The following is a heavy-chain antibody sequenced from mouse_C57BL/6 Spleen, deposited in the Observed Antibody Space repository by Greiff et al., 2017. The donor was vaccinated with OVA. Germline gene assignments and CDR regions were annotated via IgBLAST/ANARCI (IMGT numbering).Heavy chain of an antibody. CDR1: GFTFSSYG. V-gene: IGHV5-6*01. J-gene: IGHJ2*01. CDR3: ARGGSSFDY. D-gene: IGHD1-1*01. CDR2: ISSGGSYT. Sequence: EVQLVESGGDLVKPGGSLKLSCAASGFTFSSYGMSWVRQTPDKRLEWVATISSGGSYTYYPDSVPGRFTISRDNAKNTLYLQMSSLKSEDTAMYYCARGGSSFDYWGQGTTRTVSS.